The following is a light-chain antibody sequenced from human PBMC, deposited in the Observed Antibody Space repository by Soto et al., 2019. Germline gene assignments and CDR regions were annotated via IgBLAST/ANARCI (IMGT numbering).Light chain of an antibody. CDR2: DVT. CDR1: SSDVGGFNY. V-gene: IGLV2-14*03. CDR3: SSYTSSSTYV. Sequence: QSALTQPASVSGSPGQSITISCTGTSSDVGGFNYVSWYQQHPGKAPKLMIYDVTNRPSGVSYRFSGSKSGNTASLTISGLQAEDEADYYCSSYTSSSTYVFGGGTKLTVL. J-gene: IGLJ1*01.